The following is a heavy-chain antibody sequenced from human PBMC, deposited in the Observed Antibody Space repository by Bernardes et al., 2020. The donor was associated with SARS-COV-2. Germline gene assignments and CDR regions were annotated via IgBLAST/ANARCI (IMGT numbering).Heavy chain of an antibody. D-gene: IGHD1-26*01. CDR3: AREVRKWELLLGAYPQGPSYDY. J-gene: IGHJ4*02. Sequence: ASVKVSCKASGYTFTSYGISWVRQAPGQGLEWMGWISAYNGNTNYAQKLQGRVTMTTDTSTSTAYMELRSLRSDDTAVYYCAREVRKWELLLGAYPQGPSYDYWGQGTLVTVSS. CDR1: GYTFTSYG. V-gene: IGHV1-18*01. CDR2: ISAYNGNT.